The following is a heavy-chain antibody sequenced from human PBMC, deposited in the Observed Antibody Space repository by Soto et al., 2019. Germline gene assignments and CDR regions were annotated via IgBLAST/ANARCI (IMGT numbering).Heavy chain of an antibody. Sequence: QVQLVQSGAEVKKPGSSVKVSCKASGGTFSSYAISWVRQAPGQGLEWMGGIIPIFGTANYAQKFQGRVTITADESTSTAYMELSSLRSEATAVYYCARERGADYYDSSGRYYFDYWGQGTLVTVSS. J-gene: IGHJ4*02. CDR1: GGTFSSYA. D-gene: IGHD3-22*01. CDR2: IIPIFGTA. V-gene: IGHV1-69*12. CDR3: ARERGADYYDSSGRYYFDY.